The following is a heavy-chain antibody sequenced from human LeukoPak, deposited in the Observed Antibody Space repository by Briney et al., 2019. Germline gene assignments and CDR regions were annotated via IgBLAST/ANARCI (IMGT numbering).Heavy chain of an antibody. D-gene: IGHD1-1*01. Sequence: GGSLRLSCAASGFTFSSYAMHWVRQAPGKGLEWVAVISYDGSNKHYADSVKGRFIISRDNSKNTLYLQMNSLRAEDTALYYCATDRQLSYFDYWGQGTLVTVSS. V-gene: IGHV3-30-3*01. CDR3: ATDRQLSYFDY. J-gene: IGHJ4*02. CDR2: ISYDGSNK. CDR1: GFTFSSYA.